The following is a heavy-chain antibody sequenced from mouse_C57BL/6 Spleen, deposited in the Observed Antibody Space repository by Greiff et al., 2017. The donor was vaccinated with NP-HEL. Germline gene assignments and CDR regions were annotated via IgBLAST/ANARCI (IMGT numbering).Heavy chain of an antibody. CDR1: GFSLTSYG. J-gene: IGHJ4*01. CDR3: AKTIYYDYDAMDY. CDR2: IWRGGST. D-gene: IGHD2-1*01. V-gene: IGHV2-5*01. Sequence: QVQLQQSGPGLVQPSQSLSITCTVSGFSLTSYGVHWVRQSPGKGLEWLGVIWRGGSTDYNAAFMSRLSITKDNSKSQVFFKMNSLQADDTAIYYCAKTIYYDYDAMDYWGQGTSVTVSS.